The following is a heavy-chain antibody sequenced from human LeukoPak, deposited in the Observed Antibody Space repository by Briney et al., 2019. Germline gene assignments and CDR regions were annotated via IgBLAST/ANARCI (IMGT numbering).Heavy chain of an antibody. CDR3: ARHQYYYDSSGYYVPLPFNY. D-gene: IGHD3-22*01. CDR2: INHSGST. Sequence: SETLSFTCAVYGGSFSGYYWSWIRQPPGKGLEWIGEINHSGSTNYNPSLKSRVTMSVDTSKNQFSLKLSSVTAADTAVYYCARHQYYYDSSGYYVPLPFNYWGQGALVTVSS. CDR1: GGSFSGYY. V-gene: IGHV4-34*01. J-gene: IGHJ4*02.